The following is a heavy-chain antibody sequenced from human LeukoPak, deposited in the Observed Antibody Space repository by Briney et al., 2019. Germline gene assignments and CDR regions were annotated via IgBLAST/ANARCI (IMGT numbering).Heavy chain of an antibody. V-gene: IGHV3-48*01. Sequence: AGSLRLSCAASGFAFSSYNMNWVRQAPGKGLEWVSYISSSSDTIFYADSVKGRFTISRDNAKNSLYLQMNSLRAEDTAVYYCARPYCASTSCPTFEYWGQGTLVTVSS. J-gene: IGHJ4*02. D-gene: IGHD2-2*01. CDR3: ARPYCASTSCPTFEY. CDR2: ISSSSDTI. CDR1: GFAFSSYN.